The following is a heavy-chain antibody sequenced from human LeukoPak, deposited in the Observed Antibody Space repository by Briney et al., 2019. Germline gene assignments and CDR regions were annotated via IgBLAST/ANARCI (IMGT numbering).Heavy chain of an antibody. D-gene: IGHD3-3*01. J-gene: IGHJ5*02. Sequence: ASVKVSCKASGYTFSSSGISWVRQAPGQGLEWRGWISAYNGNTNYAQKPQGRVTMTTDTSTSTAYMELRSLRSDDTAVYYCARSPAYYDFWSGYYGYNWFDPWGQGTLVTVSS. V-gene: IGHV1-18*01. CDR3: ARSPAYYDFWSGYYGYNWFDP. CDR2: ISAYNGNT. CDR1: GYTFSSSG.